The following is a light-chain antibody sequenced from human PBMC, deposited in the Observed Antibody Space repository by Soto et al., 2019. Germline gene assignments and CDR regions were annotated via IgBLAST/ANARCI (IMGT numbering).Light chain of an antibody. V-gene: IGKV3-11*01. CDR3: QQRNNWPLT. Sequence: GVSQSAAALSLTPGERATLSCRPSPSVTNFLAWYQQRPGQAPRLLIYGVSNRATGIPARFSGSGSGTDFTLTISSLEPEDFAVYYCQQRNNWPLTFGGGAKADI. J-gene: IGKJ4*01. CDR1: PSVTNF. CDR2: GVS.